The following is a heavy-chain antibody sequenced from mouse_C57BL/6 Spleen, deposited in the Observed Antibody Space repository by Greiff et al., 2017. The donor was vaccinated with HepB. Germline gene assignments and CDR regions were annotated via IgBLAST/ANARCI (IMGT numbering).Heavy chain of an antibody. CDR1: GYTFTDYE. V-gene: IGHV1-15*01. Sequence: QVHVKQSGAELVRPGASVTLSCKASGYTFTDYEMHWVKQTPVHGLEWIGAIDPETGGTAYNQKFKGKAILTADKSSSTAYMELRSLTSEDSAVYYCTRLLPRYFDVWGTGTTVTVSS. D-gene: IGHD1-1*01. CDR2: IDPETGGT. J-gene: IGHJ1*03. CDR3: TRLLPRYFDV.